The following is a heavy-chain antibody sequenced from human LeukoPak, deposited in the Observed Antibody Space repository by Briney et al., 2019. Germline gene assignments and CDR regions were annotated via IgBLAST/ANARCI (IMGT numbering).Heavy chain of an antibody. D-gene: IGHD3-22*01. J-gene: IGHJ4*02. CDR3: AREGYYDSSGYFDAGIDY. CDR2: ISYDGSTK. Sequence: GGSLRLSCAASGFTFSSYTMHWVRQAPGKGLEWVAVISYDGSTKYYADSMKGRFTISRDNSKNTLYLQMNSLRAEDTAVYYCAREGYYDSSGYFDAGIDYWGQGSLVTVSS. V-gene: IGHV3-30*04. CDR1: GFTFSSYT.